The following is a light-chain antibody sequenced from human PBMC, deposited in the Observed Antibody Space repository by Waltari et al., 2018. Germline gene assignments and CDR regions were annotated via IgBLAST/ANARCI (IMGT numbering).Light chain of an antibody. CDR2: GAN. J-gene: IGLJ3*02. CDR3: LLYYGGLWV. Sequence: QTVVTQEPSVTVSQGGTVTLTCASSTGAVTSGDYANWFQQKPGQAPRSLIFGANNKYSWTPARFSGSLLGGKAALTLSGVQPEDEAEYYCLLYYGGLWVFGGGTKLTVL. V-gene: IGLV7-43*01. CDR1: TGAVTSGDY.